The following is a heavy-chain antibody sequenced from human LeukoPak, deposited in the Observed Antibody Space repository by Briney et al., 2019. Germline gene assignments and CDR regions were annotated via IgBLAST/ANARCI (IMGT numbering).Heavy chain of an antibody. CDR1: GGTFSSYA. Sequence: ASVKVCCKASGGTFSSYAISWVRQAPGQGLEWMGRIIPILGIANYAQKFQGRVTITADKSTSTAYMELSSLRSEDTAVYYCARVDSSKGDYWGQGTLVTVSS. CDR3: ARVDSSKGDY. CDR2: IIPILGIA. V-gene: IGHV1-69*04. J-gene: IGHJ4*02. D-gene: IGHD6-13*01.